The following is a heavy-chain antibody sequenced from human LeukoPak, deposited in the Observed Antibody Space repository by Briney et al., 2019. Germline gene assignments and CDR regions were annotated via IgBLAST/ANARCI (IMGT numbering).Heavy chain of an antibody. CDR1: GFTFSSYA. Sequence: GGSLRLSCAASGFTFSSYAMSWVRQAPGKGLEWVSAISGNGGSTYYADSVKGRFTISRDNSKNTLYLQMNSLRAEDTAVYYCAKPASYGSGSYYRKGYFDYWGQGTLVTVSS. J-gene: IGHJ4*02. V-gene: IGHV3-23*01. CDR2: ISGNGGST. CDR3: AKPASYGSGSYYRKGYFDY. D-gene: IGHD3-10*01.